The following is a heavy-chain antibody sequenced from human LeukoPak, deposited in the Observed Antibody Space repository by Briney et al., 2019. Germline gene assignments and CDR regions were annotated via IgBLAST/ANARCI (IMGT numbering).Heavy chain of an antibody. CDR2: IYYSGST. CDR3: ARGKGTQWLVLIDY. J-gene: IGHJ4*02. D-gene: IGHD6-19*01. Sequence: PSETLSLTCTVSGGSISSYYCSWIRQPPGKGLEWIGYIYYSGSTNYNPPLKSRVTISVDTSKNQFSLKLSSVTAADTAVYYCARGKGTQWLVLIDYWGQGTLVTVSS. CDR1: GGSISSYY. V-gene: IGHV4-59*12.